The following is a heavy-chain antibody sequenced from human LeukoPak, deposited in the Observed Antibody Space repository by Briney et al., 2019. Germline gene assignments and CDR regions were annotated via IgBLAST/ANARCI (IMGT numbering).Heavy chain of an antibody. CDR2: ISAYNGNT. J-gene: IGHJ4*02. CDR3: AKDYYDSSGYSTFDY. Sequence: GAPVKVSCKASGYTFTSYGISWVRQAPGQGLEWMGWISAYNGNTNYAQKLQGRVTMTTDTSTSTAYMELRSLRSDDTAVYYCAKDYYDSSGYSTFDYWGQGTLVTVSS. CDR1: GYTFTSYG. D-gene: IGHD3-22*01. V-gene: IGHV1-18*01.